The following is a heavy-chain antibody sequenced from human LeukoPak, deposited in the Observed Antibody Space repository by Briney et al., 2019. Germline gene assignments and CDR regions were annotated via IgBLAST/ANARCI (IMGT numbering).Heavy chain of an antibody. Sequence: GGSLRLSCAASGFTFSSYSMNWVRQAPGKGLEWVSYISSSSSTIYYADSVKGRFTISRDNAKNSLYLQMNSLRAEDTAVYYYARLGIAAAGAFDIWGQGTMVTVSS. V-gene: IGHV3-48*04. CDR1: GFTFSSYS. CDR2: ISSSSSTI. J-gene: IGHJ3*02. CDR3: ARLGIAAAGAFDI. D-gene: IGHD6-13*01.